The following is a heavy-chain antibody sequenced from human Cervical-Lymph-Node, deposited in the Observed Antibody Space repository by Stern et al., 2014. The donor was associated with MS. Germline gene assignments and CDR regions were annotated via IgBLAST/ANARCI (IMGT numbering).Heavy chain of an antibody. V-gene: IGHV1-69*01. CDR2: IIPIFDAP. D-gene: IGHD3-10*01. J-gene: IGHJ6*02. CDR1: GGTLSSHA. Sequence: VQLLESGAEVKKVGSSVKVSCKASGGTLSSHAISWVRQAPGQGLEWMGGIIPIFDAPNYAQKFQGRVRITSDESTNTAHMELSSLRSEDTAVYYCATGAHGMDVWGQGTAVTVSS. CDR3: ATGAHGMDV.